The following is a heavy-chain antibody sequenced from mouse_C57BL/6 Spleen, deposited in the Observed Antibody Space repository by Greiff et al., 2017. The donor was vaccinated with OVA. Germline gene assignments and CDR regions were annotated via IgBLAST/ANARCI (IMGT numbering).Heavy chain of an antibody. D-gene: IGHD1-1*01. Sequence: EVQLQQSGPELVKPGASVKISCKASGYSFTGYYMNWVKQSPEKSLEWIGEINPSTGGTTYNQKFKAKATLTVDKSSSPAYMQLKSLTSEDSAVYYCARTITTVVAPYAMDYWGQGTSVTVSS. CDR3: ARTITTVVAPYAMDY. V-gene: IGHV1-42*01. CDR1: GYSFTGYY. CDR2: INPSTGGT. J-gene: IGHJ4*01.